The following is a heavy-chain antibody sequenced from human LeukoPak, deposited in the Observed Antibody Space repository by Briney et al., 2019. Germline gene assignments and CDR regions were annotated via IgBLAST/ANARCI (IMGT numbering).Heavy chain of an antibody. CDR1: GYTFTSYG. D-gene: IGHD3-10*01. J-gene: IGHJ4*02. CDR2: ISAYNGNT. Sequence: ASVKVSCKASGYTFTSYGISWVRQAPGQGLEWMGWISAYNGNTNYAQKLQGRVTMTRNTSISTAYMELSSLRSEDTAVYYCARVPIKVRGVLDYWGQGTLVTVSS. V-gene: IGHV1-18*01. CDR3: ARVPIKVRGVLDY.